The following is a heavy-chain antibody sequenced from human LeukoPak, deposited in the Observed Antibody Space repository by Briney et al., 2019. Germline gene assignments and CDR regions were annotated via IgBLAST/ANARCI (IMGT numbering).Heavy chain of an antibody. V-gene: IGHV4-59*01. Sequence: SETLSLTCTVSGGSSSSDYWSWIRQPPGKVLEWIGYINHSGSSNYNTSLKSRVTISVDTSKNQFSLKLTSVTAADTAMYNCARVLMEFGDVYYFDYWGQGTLVTVSS. J-gene: IGHJ4*02. CDR1: GGSSSSDY. D-gene: IGHD3-10*01. CDR3: ARVLMEFGDVYYFDY. CDR2: INHSGSS.